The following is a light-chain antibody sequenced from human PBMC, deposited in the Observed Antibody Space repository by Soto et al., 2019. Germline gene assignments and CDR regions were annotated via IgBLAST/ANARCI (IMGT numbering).Light chain of an antibody. Sequence: EIVMTQSPATLSVSPGERATLSCRASQSVSSNLACYQQKPGQAPRLRIYGASTRATGSPARFSGSRSGTELTLTISRLPSEDFAVYYCQQHNTWPTTFGQGTRLEI. CDR3: QQHNTWPTT. J-gene: IGKJ5*01. V-gene: IGKV3-15*01. CDR1: QSVSSN. CDR2: GAS.